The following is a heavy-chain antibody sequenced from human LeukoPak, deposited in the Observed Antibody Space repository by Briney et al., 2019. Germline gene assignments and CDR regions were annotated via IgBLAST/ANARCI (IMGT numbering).Heavy chain of an antibody. CDR1: GGTFSSYA. D-gene: IGHD3-10*01. J-gene: IGHJ6*02. CDR2: IIPILGIA. V-gene: IGHV1-69*04. CDR3: ARGVRGVITQKYYYYGMDV. Sequence: SVKVSCKASGGTFSSYAISWVRQAPGQGLEWMGRIIPILGIANYAQKLQGRVTMTTDTSTSTAYMELRSLRSDDTAVYYCARGVRGVITQKYYYYGMDVWGQGTTVTVSS.